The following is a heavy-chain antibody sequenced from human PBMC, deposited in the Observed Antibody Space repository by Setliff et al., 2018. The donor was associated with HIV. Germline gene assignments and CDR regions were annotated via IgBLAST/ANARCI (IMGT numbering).Heavy chain of an antibody. D-gene: IGHD1-7*01. V-gene: IGHV3-23*01. J-gene: IGHJ6*03. CDR1: GFSFRTYA. CDR2: ISATAGDT. CDR3: AKNTPSIINYPYYYYMDV. Sequence: GGSLRLSCAASGFSFRTYAMSWVRQAPGKGLEWVSAISATAGDTYYADSVKGRFTISRDNSKNTLYLQMNSLRAEDTAVYYCAKNTPSIINYPYYYYMDVWGKGTTVTVSS.